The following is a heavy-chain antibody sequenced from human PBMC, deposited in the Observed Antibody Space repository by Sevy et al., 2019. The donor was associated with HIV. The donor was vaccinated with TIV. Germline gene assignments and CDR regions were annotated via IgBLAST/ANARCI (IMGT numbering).Heavy chain of an antibody. CDR3: ARDLFSGSYYENY. Sequence: GGSLRLSCAASGLTLSNYWMSWVRQAPGKGLEWVANIEQDGSNKYYVDSVKGRFTISRDNAKNSLYLQMNSLRAGDTAVYYSARDLFSGSYYENYWGQGTLVTVSS. CDR1: GLTLSNYW. D-gene: IGHD1-26*01. J-gene: IGHJ4*02. V-gene: IGHV3-7*01. CDR2: IEQDGSNK.